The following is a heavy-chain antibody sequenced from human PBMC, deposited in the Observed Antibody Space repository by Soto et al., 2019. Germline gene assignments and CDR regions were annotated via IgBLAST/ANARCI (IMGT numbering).Heavy chain of an antibody. CDR3: ASYRCGVVVASTSF. Sequence: SETLSLTCTVSGGSISSGGSSWSWIRQHPGKGLEGIGSTYDSGSPDYNPSLKSRVTIAVDTSKNQFALKLSSVTAADTAGYYCASYRCGVVVASTSFWSQGTLVPVSA. CDR2: TYDSGSP. V-gene: IGHV4-31*03. CDR1: GGSISSGGSS. D-gene: IGHD2-15*01. J-gene: IGHJ1*01.